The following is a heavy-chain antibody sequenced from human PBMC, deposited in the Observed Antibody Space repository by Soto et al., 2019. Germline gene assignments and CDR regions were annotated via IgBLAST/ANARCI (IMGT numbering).Heavy chain of an antibody. CDR3: ARVGYYYDSSGYSTHPYFDY. V-gene: IGHV4-30-2*01. D-gene: IGHD3-22*01. CDR1: GGSISSGGYS. Sequence: SETLSLTCAVSGGSISSGGYSWSWIRQPPGKGLEWIGYAYHSGSTYYNPSLKSRVTISVDRSKNQFSLKLSSVTAADTAVYYCARVGYYYDSSGYSTHPYFDYWGQGTLVTVSS. J-gene: IGHJ4*02. CDR2: AYHSGST.